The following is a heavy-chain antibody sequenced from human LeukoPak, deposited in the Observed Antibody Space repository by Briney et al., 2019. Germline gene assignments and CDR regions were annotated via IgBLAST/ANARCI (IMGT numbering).Heavy chain of an antibody. CDR2: MNPNSGNT. J-gene: IGHJ6*03. Sequence: EASVKVSCKASGYTFTSYDINWVRQATGQGLEWMGWMNPNSGNTGYAQKFQGRVTMTRNTSKSTAYMELSSLRSEDTAVYYCARRVVGALYYYYMDVWGKGATVTVSS. D-gene: IGHD1-26*01. CDR3: ARRVVGALYYYYMDV. V-gene: IGHV1-8*01. CDR1: GYTFTSYD.